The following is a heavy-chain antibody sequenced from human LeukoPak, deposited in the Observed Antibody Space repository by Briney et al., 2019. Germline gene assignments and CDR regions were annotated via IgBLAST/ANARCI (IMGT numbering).Heavy chain of an antibody. D-gene: IGHD2-2*01. CDR3: AKGAIPAAKGGVFDY. CDR2: ISSSSTI. J-gene: IGHJ4*02. CDR1: GFTFSSYS. V-gene: IGHV3-48*04. Sequence: GGSLRLSCAASGFTFSSYSMNWVRQAPGKGLEWVSYISSSSTIYYADSVKGRFTISRDNAKNSLYLQMNSLRAEDTAVYYCAKGAIPAAKGGVFDYWGQGTLVTVSS.